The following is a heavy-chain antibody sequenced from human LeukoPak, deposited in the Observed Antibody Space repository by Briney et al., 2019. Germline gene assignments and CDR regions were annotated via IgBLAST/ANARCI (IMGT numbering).Heavy chain of an antibody. CDR3: ARGEKDVLLWFGELSPKLFRYYYYYYYMDV. Sequence: ASVKVSCKASGYTFTSYDINWVRQATGQGLEWMGWMNPNSGNTGYAQKFQGRVTMTRNTSISTAYMELSSLRSEDTAVYYCARGEKDVLLWFGELSPKLFRYYYYYYYMDVWGKGTTVTISS. CDR1: GYTFTSYD. V-gene: IGHV1-8*01. J-gene: IGHJ6*03. D-gene: IGHD3-10*01. CDR2: MNPNSGNT.